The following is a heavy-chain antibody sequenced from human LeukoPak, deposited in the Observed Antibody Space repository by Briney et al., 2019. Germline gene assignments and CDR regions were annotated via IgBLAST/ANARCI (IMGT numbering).Heavy chain of an antibody. D-gene: IGHD2-8*02. V-gene: IGHV4-39*01. J-gene: IGHJ4*02. Sequence: PSETLSLTCTVSGGSISSSSYYWGWIRQPPGKGLEWIGSIYYSGSTYYNPSLKSRVTISVDTSKNQFSLKLSSVTAADTAVYYCARAFLTGYLDYWGQGTLVTVSS. CDR2: IYYSGST. CDR3: ARAFLTGYLDY. CDR1: GGSISSSSYY.